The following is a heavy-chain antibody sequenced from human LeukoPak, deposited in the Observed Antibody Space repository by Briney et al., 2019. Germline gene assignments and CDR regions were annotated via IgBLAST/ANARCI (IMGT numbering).Heavy chain of an antibody. CDR2: IYPGDSDT. CDR3: ARTYYYDSSGSGESDY. V-gene: IGHV5-51*01. Sequence: GESLKISCKGSGYSFTSYWIAWVRQMPGKGLEWMGIIYPGDSDTRYSPSFQGQVTISADKSISTAYLQWSSLKASDTAMYYCARTYYYDSSGSGESDYWGQGTLVTVSS. D-gene: IGHD3-22*01. CDR1: GYSFTSYW. J-gene: IGHJ4*02.